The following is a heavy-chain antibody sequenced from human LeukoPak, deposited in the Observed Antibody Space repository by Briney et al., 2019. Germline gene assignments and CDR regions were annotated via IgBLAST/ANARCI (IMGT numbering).Heavy chain of an antibody. CDR2: ISYDGSNK. Sequence: GRSLRLSCAASGFTFSSYGMHWVRQAPGKGLEWVAVISYDGSNKYYADSVKSRFTISRDNSKNTLYLQMNSLRAEDTAVYYCAKETDTAMVKVYYYYGMDVWGQGTTVTVSS. V-gene: IGHV3-30*18. D-gene: IGHD5-18*01. CDR1: GFTFSSYG. CDR3: AKETDTAMVKVYYYYGMDV. J-gene: IGHJ6*02.